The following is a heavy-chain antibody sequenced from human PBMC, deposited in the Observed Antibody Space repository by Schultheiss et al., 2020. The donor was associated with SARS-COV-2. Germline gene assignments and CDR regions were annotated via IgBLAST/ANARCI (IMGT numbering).Heavy chain of an antibody. J-gene: IGHJ4*02. Sequence: GGSLRLSCSASGFIFSTYAMHWVRQAPGKGLEYVSSVSSDGYFTEYADSVKGRFTISRDNSKNSLYLQMNSLRAEDTALYYCAKDLLFGGWNYWGQGTLVTVSS. CDR2: VSSDGYFT. D-gene: IGHD3-10*01. CDR3: AKDLLFGGWNY. CDR1: GFIFSTYA. V-gene: IGHV3-64*04.